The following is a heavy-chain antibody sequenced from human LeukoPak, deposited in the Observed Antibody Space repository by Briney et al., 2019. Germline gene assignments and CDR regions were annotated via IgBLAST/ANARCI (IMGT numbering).Heavy chain of an antibody. CDR3: ARGLSHYYDSSGYYYARHYFDY. J-gene: IGHJ4*02. CDR1: GGSFSGYY. V-gene: IGHV4-34*01. Sequence: SETLSLTCAVYGGSFSGYYWSWIRQPPGKGLEWIGEINHSGSTNYNPSLKSRVTISVDTSKNQFSLKLSSVTAADTAVYYCARGLSHYYDSSGYYYARHYFDYWGQGTLVTVSS. D-gene: IGHD3-22*01. CDR2: INHSGST.